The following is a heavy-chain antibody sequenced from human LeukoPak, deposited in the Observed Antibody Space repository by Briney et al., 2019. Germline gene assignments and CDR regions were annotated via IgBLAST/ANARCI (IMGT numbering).Heavy chain of an antibody. CDR3: ARGYSSGWYQGGFDY. D-gene: IGHD6-19*01. CDR1: GYTFTSYA. Sequence: ASVKVSCKASGYTFTSYAMHWVRQAPGQRLEWMGWINAGNGNTKYSQKFQGRVTITRDTSASTAYMELSSLRSGDTAVYYCARGYSSGWYQGGFDYWGQGTLVTVSS. V-gene: IGHV1-3*01. CDR2: INAGNGNT. J-gene: IGHJ4*02.